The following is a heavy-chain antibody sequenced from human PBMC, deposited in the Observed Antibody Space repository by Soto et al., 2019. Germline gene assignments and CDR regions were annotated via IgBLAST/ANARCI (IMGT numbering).Heavy chain of an antibody. CDR2: IYTRATT. J-gene: IGHJ4*02. CDR1: GGSVNSDNTY. D-gene: IGHD3-10*01. CDR3: ARVYFNSPEAFDI. Sequence: PTETLSLTCTVPGGSVNSDNTYWTWIRHPTVKVLEWIGYIYTRATTNYIPSLKSRVSIAMDTSRNHFSLKLTSVAAADTAVFYCARVYFNSPEAFDIWGQGSLVTVS. V-gene: IGHV4-61*03.